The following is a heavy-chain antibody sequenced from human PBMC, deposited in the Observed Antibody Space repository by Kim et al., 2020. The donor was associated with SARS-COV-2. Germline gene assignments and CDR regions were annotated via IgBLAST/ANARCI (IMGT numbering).Heavy chain of an antibody. CDR2: GST. J-gene: IGHJ5*02. V-gene: IGHV3-53*04. D-gene: IGHD3-3*02. CDR3: ARGLAEFDP. Sequence: GSTYYADSVKGRFTISRHNSKNTLYLQMNSLRAEDTAVYYCARGLAEFDPWGQGTLVTVSS.